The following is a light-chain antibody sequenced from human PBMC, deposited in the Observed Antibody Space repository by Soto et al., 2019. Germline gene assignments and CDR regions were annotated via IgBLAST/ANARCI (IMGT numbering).Light chain of an antibody. Sequence: EIVLTQSPGTLSLSPGERATLSCGASQSVSKKVAWYQQKPGQAPRLLILGASTRATGIPARFSGSGSGTEFTLSISSLKSEDFAVYYCKQYKEWHTFTFGQGTRLEIK. J-gene: IGKJ5*01. CDR2: GAS. V-gene: IGKV3-15*01. CDR1: QSVSKK. CDR3: KQYKEWHTFT.